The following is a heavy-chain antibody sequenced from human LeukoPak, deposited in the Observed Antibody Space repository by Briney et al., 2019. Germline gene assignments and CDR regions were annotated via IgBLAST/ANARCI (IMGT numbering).Heavy chain of an antibody. D-gene: IGHD3-10*01. Sequence: AETLSLTCTVSGGSISSGGQNWGWLRQPPGKGLQWIGSINYSAYTFFNPSLKSRLTMSVDTPKNQFSLKLSSVTAADSAMYYCARRQEYGSTFDHWGQGTRVTVSS. CDR3: ARRQEYGSTFDH. J-gene: IGHJ4*02. V-gene: IGHV4-39*01. CDR1: GGSISSGGQN. CDR2: INYSAYT.